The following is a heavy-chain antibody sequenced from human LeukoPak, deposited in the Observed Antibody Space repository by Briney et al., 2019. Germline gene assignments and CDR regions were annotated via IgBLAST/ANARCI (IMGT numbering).Heavy chain of an antibody. J-gene: IGHJ4*02. CDR3: ARDRPQIRYCSGGSCYSP. CDR1: GGSFSGYY. CDR2: INHSGST. D-gene: IGHD2-15*01. Sequence: SETLSLTCAVYGGSFSGYYWSWIRQPPGKGLEWIGEINHSGSTNYNPSLKSRVTISADTSKNQFSLKLSSVTAADTAVYYCARDRPQIRYCSGGSCYSPWGQGTLVTVSS. V-gene: IGHV4-34*01.